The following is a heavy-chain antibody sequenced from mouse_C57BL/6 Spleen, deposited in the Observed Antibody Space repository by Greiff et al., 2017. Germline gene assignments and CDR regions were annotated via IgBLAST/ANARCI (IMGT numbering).Heavy chain of an antibody. CDR2: INPYNGGT. J-gene: IGHJ4*01. V-gene: IGHV1-19*01. Sequence: EVQLQQSGPVLVKPGASVKMSCKASGYTFTDYYMNWVKQSHGKSLEWIGVINPYNGGTSYNQKFKGKATLTVDKSSNTAYMELNSLTSEDSAVYYCVRGDECYAMDDWGQGTSVTVSS. CDR3: VRGDECYAMDD. CDR1: GYTFTDYY.